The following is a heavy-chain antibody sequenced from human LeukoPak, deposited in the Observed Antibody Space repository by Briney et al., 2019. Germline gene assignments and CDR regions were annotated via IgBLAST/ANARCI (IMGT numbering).Heavy chain of an antibody. J-gene: IGHJ6*03. CDR3: ARDQLGGDPDDYYYYYMDV. CDR1: GFFFGAYA. CDR2: IRSKTYGGAI. V-gene: IGHV3-49*03. Sequence: PGRSLRLSCTTSGFFFGAYAMSWFRQAPGKGLEWVGFIRSKTYGGAIEYAASVKGRFTISRDDSKGIAYLQMNSLKTEDTAVHYCARDQLGGDPDDYYYYYMDVWGKGTTVTVSS. D-gene: IGHD4-17*01.